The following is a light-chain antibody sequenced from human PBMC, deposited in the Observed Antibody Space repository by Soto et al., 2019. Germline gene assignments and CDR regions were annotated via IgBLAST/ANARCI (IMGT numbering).Light chain of an antibody. J-gene: IGKJ4*01. Sequence: EIVLMQSPGTLSLSPGERATLSCRASQTLRRTYIAWYQQKPGQAPRVLIYGASKRATGIPDRFSGSGSGTDFTLTISSLQPEDFATYYCQQSYSTPLTFGGGTKVDIK. CDR3: QQSYSTPLT. CDR2: GAS. CDR1: QTLRRTY. V-gene: IGKV3-20*01.